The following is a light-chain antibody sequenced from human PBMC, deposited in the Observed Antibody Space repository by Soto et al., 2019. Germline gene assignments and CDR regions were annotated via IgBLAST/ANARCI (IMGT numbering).Light chain of an antibody. CDR3: QQSFVTPRT. J-gene: IGKJ1*01. V-gene: IGKV1-39*01. CDR2: DAT. CDR1: QTLKSY. Sequence: DIQMTQSPSSLSASVGDRVTITCRASQTLKSYLNWYQHKPGKAPNLLIHDATTLHTGVPSRFSGCGSGTDFTLTISSLQPEDFATYYCQQSFVTPRTFGQGTKVDIK.